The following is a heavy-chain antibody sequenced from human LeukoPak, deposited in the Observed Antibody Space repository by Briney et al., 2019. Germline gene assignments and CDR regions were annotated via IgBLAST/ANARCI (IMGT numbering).Heavy chain of an antibody. D-gene: IGHD6-19*01. CDR2: IYHSGLS. V-gene: IGHV4-4*02. CDR1: GGSISSRNW. Sequence: PSETLSLTCDVSGGSISSRNWWSWVRQSPGKGLEWVGEIYHSGLSNYNPSLNSRVTISVDKSKNQFSLNLTSVTAADTAVYYCAKDGETSGWAPGGDSWGQGTLVTVSS. CDR3: AKDGETSGWAPGGDS. J-gene: IGHJ4*02.